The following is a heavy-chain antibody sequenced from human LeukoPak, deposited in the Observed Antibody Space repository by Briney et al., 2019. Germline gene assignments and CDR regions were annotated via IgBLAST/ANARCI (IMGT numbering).Heavy chain of an antibody. J-gene: IGHJ4*02. D-gene: IGHD4-23*01. V-gene: IGHV3-33*06. CDR1: GFTFSSYG. Sequence: GGSLRLSCVASGFTFSSYGMHWVRQAPGKGLEWVAVIWYDGSNKYYADSVKGRFTISRDNSKDTLFLQMNSLRAEDTAVYYCAKADSYGGNSQLFDFWGQGTLVTVSS. CDR3: AKADSYGGNSQLFDF. CDR2: IWYDGSNK.